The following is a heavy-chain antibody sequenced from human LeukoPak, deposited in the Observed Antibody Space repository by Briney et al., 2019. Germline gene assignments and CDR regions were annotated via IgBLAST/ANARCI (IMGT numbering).Heavy chain of an antibody. J-gene: IGHJ5*02. CDR1: GGSISSHY. Sequence: SETLSLTCTVSGGSISSHYWSWIRQPPGKGLEWIGYIYYSGSTNYNPSLESRVTISVDTSKNQFSLKLSSVTAADTAVYYCARDSESGSYYGWFDPWGQGTLVTVSS. D-gene: IGHD1-26*01. V-gene: IGHV4-59*11. CDR2: IYYSGST. CDR3: ARDSESGSYYGWFDP.